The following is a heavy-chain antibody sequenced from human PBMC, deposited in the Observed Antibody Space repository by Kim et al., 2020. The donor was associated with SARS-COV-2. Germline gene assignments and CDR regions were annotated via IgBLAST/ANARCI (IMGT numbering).Heavy chain of an antibody. Sequence: GGSLRLSCAASGFTFDDYAMHWVRQAPGKGLEWVSLISGDGGSTYYADSVKGRFTISRDNSKNSLYLQMNSLRTEDTALYYCAKDFNRDFSSWYERYYYYGMDVWGQGTTVTVSS. D-gene: IGHD6-13*01. J-gene: IGHJ6*02. CDR3: AKDFNRDFSSWYERYYYYGMDV. CDR2: ISGDGGST. V-gene: IGHV3-43*02. CDR1: GFTFDDYA.